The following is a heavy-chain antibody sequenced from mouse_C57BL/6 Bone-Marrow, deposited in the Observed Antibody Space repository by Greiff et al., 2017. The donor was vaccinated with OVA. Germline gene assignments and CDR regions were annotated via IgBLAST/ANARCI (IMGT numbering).Heavy chain of an antibody. CDR2: ISSGGSYI. CDR3: ARHDYCGTLHYFDY. V-gene: IGHV5-6*01. CDR1: GFTFSSYG. D-gene: IGHD1-1*01. J-gene: IGHJ2*01. Sequence: EVKLMESGGDLVKPGGSLKLSCAASGFTFSSYGMSWVRQTPDKRLEWVATISSGGSYIYYPDSVKGRFTISRDNAKNTLYLQMSSLKSEDTAMYYCARHDYCGTLHYFDYWGQGTTLTVSS.